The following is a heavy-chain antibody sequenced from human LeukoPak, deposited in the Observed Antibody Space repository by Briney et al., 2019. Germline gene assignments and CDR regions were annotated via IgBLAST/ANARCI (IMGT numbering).Heavy chain of an antibody. CDR3: ARVARARFYGSGTDYYMDV. Sequence: SETLSLTCTVSGYSISSGYYWGWIRPPPGKGLEWIGSIYHSGSTYYNPSLKSRVTISVDTSKNQFSLKLSSVTAADTAVYYCARVARARFYGSGTDYYMDVWGKGTTVTVSS. CDR2: IYHSGST. J-gene: IGHJ6*03. CDR1: GYSISSGYY. V-gene: IGHV4-38-2*02. D-gene: IGHD3-10*01.